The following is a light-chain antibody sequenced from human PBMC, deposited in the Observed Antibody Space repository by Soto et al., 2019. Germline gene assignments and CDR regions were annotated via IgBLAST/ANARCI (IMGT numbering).Light chain of an antibody. CDR2: GAS. V-gene: IGKV3-15*01. CDR1: QSVSSN. J-gene: IGKJ4*01. Sequence: EIVMTQSPATLSVSPGERATLSCGASQSVSSNLAWYQQKPGQAPRLLIYGASTRATGSPARFSGSGSGTEFTLTISSLQAEDLAVYYCPHYNNWPPLTFGGGTKVEIK. CDR3: PHYNNWPPLT.